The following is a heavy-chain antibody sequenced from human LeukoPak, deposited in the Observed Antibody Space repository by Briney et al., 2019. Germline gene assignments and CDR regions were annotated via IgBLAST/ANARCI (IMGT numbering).Heavy chain of an antibody. V-gene: IGHV4-31*03. J-gene: IGHJ3*02. CDR2: IYYSGST. CDR3: ARDWRSGSYVALGAFDI. CDR1: GGSISSGGYY. Sequence: SSETLSLTCTVSGGSISSGGYYWSWIRQHPGKGLEWIGYIYYSGSTYYNPSLKSRVTISVDTSKNQFSLKLSSVTAADTAVYYCARDWRSGSYVALGAFDIWGQGTMVTVSS. D-gene: IGHD1-26*01.